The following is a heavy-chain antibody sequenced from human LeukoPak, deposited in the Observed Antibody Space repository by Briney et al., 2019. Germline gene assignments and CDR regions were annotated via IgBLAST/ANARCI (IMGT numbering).Heavy chain of an antibody. D-gene: IGHD5/OR15-5a*01. V-gene: IGHV3-23*01. CDR2: ISGSGGST. J-gene: IGHJ4*02. CDR3: AKDRSTILMIYATDY. CDR1: GFIFSSYE. Sequence: PGGSLRLSCAASGFIFSSYEMSWVRQAPGKGLEWVSAISGSGGSTYYADSVKGRFTISRDNSKNTLYLQMSSLRAEDTALYYCAKDRSTILMIYATDYWGQGTLVTVSS.